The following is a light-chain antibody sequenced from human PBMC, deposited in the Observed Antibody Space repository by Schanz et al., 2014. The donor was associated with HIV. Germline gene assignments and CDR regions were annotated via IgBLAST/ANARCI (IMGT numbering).Light chain of an antibody. CDR1: QSVRSNF. CDR3: QQYGSSPTWT. CDR2: GAS. J-gene: IGKJ1*01. Sequence: EIVVTQSPGTVSLSPGARAILSCRASQSVRSNFLAWNQQKPGQAPRLLIYGASIRATGIPDRFSGSGSGTDFTLTISSLEPEDFAVYYCQQYGSSPTWTFGQGTKVEIK. V-gene: IGKV3-20*01.